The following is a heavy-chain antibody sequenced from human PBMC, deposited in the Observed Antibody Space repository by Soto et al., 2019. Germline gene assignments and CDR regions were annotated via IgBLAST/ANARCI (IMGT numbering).Heavy chain of an antibody. CDR2: IYYSGST. Sequence: TSETLSLTCTVSGGSISSSSYYWGWIRRPPGKGPEWIGSIYYSGSTYYNPSLKSRVTISVDTSKNQFSLKLSSVTAADTAVYYCARTMVRGARFDYWGQGTLVTVSS. CDR1: GGSISSSSYY. J-gene: IGHJ4*02. CDR3: ARTMVRGARFDY. V-gene: IGHV4-39*01. D-gene: IGHD3-10*01.